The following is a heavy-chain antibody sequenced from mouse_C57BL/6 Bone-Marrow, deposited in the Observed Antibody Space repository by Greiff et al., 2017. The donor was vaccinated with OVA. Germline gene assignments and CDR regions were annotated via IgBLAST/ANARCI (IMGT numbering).Heavy chain of an antibody. V-gene: IGHV1-20*01. CDR3: ARAGADY. Sequence: EVQLVESGPELVKPGDSVKISCKASGYSFTGYFMNWVMQSHGKSLEWIGRINPYNGDTFYNQKFKGKATLTVDKSSSTAHMELRSLTSEDSAVYYCARAGADYWGQGTSVTVSS. CDR2: INPYNGDT. CDR1: GYSFTGYF. J-gene: IGHJ4*01.